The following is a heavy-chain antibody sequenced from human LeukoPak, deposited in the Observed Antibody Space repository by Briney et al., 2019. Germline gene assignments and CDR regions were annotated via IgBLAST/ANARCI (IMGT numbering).Heavy chain of an antibody. CDR1: GFTVSSNS. J-gene: IGHJ4*02. Sequence: GGSLRLSCTVSGFTVSSNSMSWVRQAPGKGLEWVSFIYSDNTHYSDSVKGRFTISRDNSKNSLYLQMNSLRAEDTAVYYCARADSSGYYHPINWGQGTLVTVSS. CDR2: IYSDNT. D-gene: IGHD3-22*01. CDR3: ARADSSGYYHPIN. V-gene: IGHV3-53*01.